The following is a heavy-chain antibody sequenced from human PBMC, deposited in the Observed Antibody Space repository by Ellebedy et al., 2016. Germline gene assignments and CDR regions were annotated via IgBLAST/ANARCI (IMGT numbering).Heavy chain of an antibody. V-gene: IGHV1-2*02. CDR1: GYTFTGYY. Sequence: ASVRVSCXASGYTFTGYYMHWVRQAPGQGLEWMGWINPNSGGTNYAQKFQGRVTMTRDTSISTAYMELSRLRSDDTAVYYCARSTLSDSSSPAFDYWGQGTLVTVSS. CDR3: ARSTLSDSSSPAFDY. CDR2: INPNSGGT. D-gene: IGHD6-13*01. J-gene: IGHJ4*02.